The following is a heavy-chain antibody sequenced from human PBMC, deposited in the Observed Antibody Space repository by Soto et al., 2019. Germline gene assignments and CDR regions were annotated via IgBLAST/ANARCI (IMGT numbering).Heavy chain of an antibody. CDR1: GFTFSNFA. CDR2: ISGSGGST. J-gene: IGHJ6*02. D-gene: IGHD3-10*01. CDR3: AKVRLSDYYFYYGMDV. V-gene: IGHV3-23*01. Sequence: GGSLRLSCAASGFTFSNFAMNWVRQAPGKGLEWVSSISGSGGSTFYTDSVKGRFTISRDKSKNMLYLRMSSLRAEDTAVYYCAKVRLSDYYFYYGMDVWGQGTTVTVSS.